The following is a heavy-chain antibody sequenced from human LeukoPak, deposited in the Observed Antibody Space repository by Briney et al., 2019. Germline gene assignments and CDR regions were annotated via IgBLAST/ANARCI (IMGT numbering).Heavy chain of an antibody. Sequence: SETLSLTCTVSGGSISSYYWSWIRQPPGKGLKWIGYIYYSGSTNYNPSLKSRVTISVDTSKNQFSLKLSSVTAADTAVYYCASAYYDFWSGYYSFDYWGQGTLVTVSS. CDR1: GGSISSYY. D-gene: IGHD3-3*01. V-gene: IGHV4-59*01. CDR2: IYYSGST. CDR3: ASAYYDFWSGYYSFDY. J-gene: IGHJ4*02.